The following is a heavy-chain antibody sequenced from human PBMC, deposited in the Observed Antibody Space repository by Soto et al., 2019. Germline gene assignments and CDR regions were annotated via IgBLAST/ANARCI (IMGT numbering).Heavy chain of an antibody. CDR3: AMAPRIAVAGTDLDY. V-gene: IGHV1-18*01. CDR1: GYTFTSYG. D-gene: IGHD6-19*01. Sequence: ASVKVSCKASGYTFTSYGISWVRQAPGQGLEWMGWISAYNGNTNYAQKLQGRVTMTTDTSTSTAYMELRSLRSDDTAVYYCAMAPRIAVAGTDLDYWGQGTLVTVSS. CDR2: ISAYNGNT. J-gene: IGHJ4*02.